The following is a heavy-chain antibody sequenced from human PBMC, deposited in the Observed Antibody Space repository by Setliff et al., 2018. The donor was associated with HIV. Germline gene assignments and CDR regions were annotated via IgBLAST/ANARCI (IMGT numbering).Heavy chain of an antibody. V-gene: IGHV4-59*06. CDR3: SRQRHGGAGAHDY. Sequence: PSETLSLTCTVSGASISSYYWNWIRQHPGKGLEWIGYIYYSGSTYYNPSLKSRVTLSVDTSKNQFSLKLSSVTAADTAVYYCSRQRHGGAGAHDYWGQGTLVTVSS. D-gene: IGHD3-16*01. J-gene: IGHJ4*02. CDR2: IYYSGST. CDR1: GASISSYY.